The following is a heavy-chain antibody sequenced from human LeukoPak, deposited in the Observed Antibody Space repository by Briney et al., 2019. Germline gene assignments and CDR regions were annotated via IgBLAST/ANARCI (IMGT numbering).Heavy chain of an antibody. V-gene: IGHV3-74*01. CDR3: APNWFDP. CDR2: INSDGSST. CDR1: GFTFSSNW. Sequence: GGSLRLSCAASGFTFSSNWMHWVRQTPGKGLVWVSRINSDGSSTNYADSVKGRFPISRDNAKNTLYLQMNSLRAEDTAVYYCAPNWFDPWGQGTLVTVSS. J-gene: IGHJ5*02.